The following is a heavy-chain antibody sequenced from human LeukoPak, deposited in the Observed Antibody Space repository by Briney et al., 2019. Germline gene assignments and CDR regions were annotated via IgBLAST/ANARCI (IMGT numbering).Heavy chain of an antibody. J-gene: IGHJ2*01. CDR3: ARGEAAAAADWYFDL. CDR2: IYYSGST. V-gene: IGHV4-39*07. Sequence: SETLSLTCTASGGSISSSSYYWGWIRQPPGKGLEWIGSIYYSGSTYYNPSLKSRVTISVDTSKNQFSLKLSSVTAADTAVYYCARGEAAAAADWYFDLWGRGTLVTVSS. D-gene: IGHD6-13*01. CDR1: GGSISSSSYY.